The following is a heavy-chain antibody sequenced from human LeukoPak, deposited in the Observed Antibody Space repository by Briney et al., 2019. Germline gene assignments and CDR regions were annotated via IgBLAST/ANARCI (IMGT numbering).Heavy chain of an antibody. V-gene: IGHV4-39*07. CDR2: MHYSGST. CDR1: GGSITKNGYY. CDR3: CGSGWFAGPFGY. Sequence: SETLSHTCSVSGGSITKNGYYWGWIRQSPETGLEWIGSMHYSGSTYYNPSLNSRVTISVDTSKNQFSLKLTSVTAADTAVYYCCGSGWFAGPFGYWGQGALVTVSS. D-gene: IGHD6-19*01. J-gene: IGHJ4*02.